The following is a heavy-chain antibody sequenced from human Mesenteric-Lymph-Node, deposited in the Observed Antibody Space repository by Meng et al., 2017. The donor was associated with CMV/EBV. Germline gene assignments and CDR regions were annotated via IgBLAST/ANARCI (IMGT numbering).Heavy chain of an antibody. J-gene: IGHJ6*02. CDR2: ISSSSSYI. Sequence: ETLSLTCAASGFTFSSYSMNWVRQAPGKGLEWVSSISSSSSYIYYADSVKGRFTISRDNAKNSLYLQMNSLRAEDTAVYYCARDPSRANGYNSYYYYGMDVWGQGTTVTVSS. V-gene: IGHV3-21*01. CDR1: GFTFSSYS. D-gene: IGHD5-24*01. CDR3: ARDPSRANGYNSYYYYGMDV.